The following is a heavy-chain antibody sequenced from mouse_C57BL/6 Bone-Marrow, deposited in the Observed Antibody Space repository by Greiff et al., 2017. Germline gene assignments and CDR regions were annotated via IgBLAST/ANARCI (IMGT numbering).Heavy chain of an antibody. CDR2: ISYDGSN. D-gene: IGHD2-1*01. V-gene: IGHV3-6*01. Sequence: DVKLQESGPGLVKPSQSLSLTCSVTGHSITSGYYWNWIRQFPGNKLEWMGYISYDGSNNYNPSLKNRISITRDTSKNQFFLKLNSVTTEDTATYYCARGGGNYYGPWFAYWGQGTLVTVSA. CDR3: ARGGGNYYGPWFAY. J-gene: IGHJ3*01. CDR1: GHSITSGYY.